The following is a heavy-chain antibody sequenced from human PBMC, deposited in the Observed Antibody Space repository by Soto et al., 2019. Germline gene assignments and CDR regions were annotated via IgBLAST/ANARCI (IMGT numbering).Heavy chain of an antibody. J-gene: IGHJ4*02. CDR2: IRGSGGST. CDR3: AKDMVRGVNPPILDY. V-gene: IGHV3-23*01. D-gene: IGHD3-10*01. CDR1: GFTFSSYG. Sequence: EVQLLESGGGLVQPGGSLRLSCAASGFTFSSYGMSWVRQAPGKGLEWVSAIRGSGGSTYYADSVKGRFTISSDNSNNTLYLQMNSLRAEDTAVYYCAKDMVRGVNPPILDYWGQGTLVTVSS.